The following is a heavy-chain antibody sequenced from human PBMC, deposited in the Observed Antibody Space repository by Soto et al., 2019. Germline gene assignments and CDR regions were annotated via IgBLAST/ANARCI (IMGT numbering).Heavy chain of an antibody. D-gene: IGHD1-7*01. CDR3: AKGRGTISRYFGMDV. Sequence: EVQLLESGGGLVQPGGSLRLFCAASGFTFSSYAMSWVRQAPGKGLEWVSDISGSGGSTYYADSVKGRFTISRDNSKNTLYLKMNSLRAEDTAIYFCAKGRGTISRYFGMDVWGQGTTVTVSS. J-gene: IGHJ6*02. CDR2: ISGSGGST. V-gene: IGHV3-23*01. CDR1: GFTFSSYA.